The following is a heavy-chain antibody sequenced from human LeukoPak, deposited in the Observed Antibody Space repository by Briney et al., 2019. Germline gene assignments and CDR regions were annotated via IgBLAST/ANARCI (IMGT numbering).Heavy chain of an antibody. CDR2: ISSSSSYI. CDR1: GFTFSSYS. J-gene: IGHJ4*02. D-gene: IGHD6-13*01. Sequence: NPGGSLRLSCAASGFTFSSYSMNWVRQAPGKGLEWVSSISSSSSYIYYADSVKGRFTISRDNAKNSLYLQMNSLRAEDTAVYYCASGRYSSSSPIDYWGQGTLVTVSS. CDR3: ASGRYSSSSPIDY. V-gene: IGHV3-21*01.